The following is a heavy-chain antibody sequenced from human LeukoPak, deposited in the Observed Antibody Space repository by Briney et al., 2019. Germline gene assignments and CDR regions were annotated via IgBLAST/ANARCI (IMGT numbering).Heavy chain of an antibody. V-gene: IGHV3-48*04. D-gene: IGHD2-2*01. Sequence: GGSLRLSCAASGFTLSSFGMNWVRQAPGKGLEWVSYIGTTTSTIYYADSVKGRFTISRDNATNSLYLQMNSLRAEDTAVYYCASDIVVVPAVDAFDIWGQGTMVTVSS. CDR3: ASDIVVVPAVDAFDI. CDR2: IGTTTSTI. CDR1: GFTLSSFG. J-gene: IGHJ3*02.